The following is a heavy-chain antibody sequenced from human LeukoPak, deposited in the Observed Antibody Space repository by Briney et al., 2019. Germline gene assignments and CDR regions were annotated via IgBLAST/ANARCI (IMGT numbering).Heavy chain of an antibody. Sequence: SVKVSCKASGGTFSSYAISWVRQAPGQGLEWMGGIIPIFGTANYAQKFQGRVTMTRNTSIGTAYMELSSLRSEDTAVYYCARTGTLLSQDYWGQGTLVTVSS. CDR3: ARTGTLLSQDY. J-gene: IGHJ4*02. CDR1: GGTFSSYA. CDR2: IIPIFGTA. V-gene: IGHV1-69*05. D-gene: IGHD1-1*01.